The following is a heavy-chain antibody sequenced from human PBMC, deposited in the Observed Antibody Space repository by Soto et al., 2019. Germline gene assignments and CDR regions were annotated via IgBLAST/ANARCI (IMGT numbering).Heavy chain of an antibody. CDR1: AGTFSSYA. CDR3: ARAVAGGVYYYYGMDV. Sequence: QVQLVQSGAEVKKPGSSVKVSCKASAGTFSSYAINWVRQAPGQGLEWMGGIIPIFGTADYAQKFQGRVTITADESPSTAYMELSSLRSEDTAVYYCARAVAGGVYYYYGMDVWGQGTKVTVSS. CDR2: IIPIFGTA. D-gene: IGHD6-19*01. J-gene: IGHJ6*02. V-gene: IGHV1-69*12.